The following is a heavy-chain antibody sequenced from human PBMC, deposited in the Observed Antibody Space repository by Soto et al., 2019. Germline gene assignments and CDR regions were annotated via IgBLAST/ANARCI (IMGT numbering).Heavy chain of an antibody. V-gene: IGHV1-2*04. Sequence: ASVKVSCKASGYTFTGYYMHWVRQAPGQGLEWMGWINPNSGGTNYAQKFQGWVTMTRDTSISTAYMELSRLRSDDTAVYYCARAPGDSSGYYKGYYYYYGMDVWGQGTTVTVSS. J-gene: IGHJ6*02. D-gene: IGHD3-22*01. CDR3: ARAPGDSSGYYKGYYYYYGMDV. CDR1: GYTFTGYY. CDR2: INPNSGGT.